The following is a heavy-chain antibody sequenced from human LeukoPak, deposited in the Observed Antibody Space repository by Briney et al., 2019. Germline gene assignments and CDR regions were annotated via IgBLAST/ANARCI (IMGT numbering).Heavy chain of an antibody. CDR3: ARGSSQLVPAATVDY. CDR2: IYYSGST. D-gene: IGHD2-2*01. J-gene: IGHJ4*02. Sequence: SETLSLTCTVSGGSISSYYWSWIRQPPGKGLEWIGYIYYSGSTNSNPSLKSRVTISVDTSKNQFSLKLSSVTAADTAVYYCARGSSQLVPAATVDYWGQGTLVTVSS. V-gene: IGHV4-59*01. CDR1: GGSISSYY.